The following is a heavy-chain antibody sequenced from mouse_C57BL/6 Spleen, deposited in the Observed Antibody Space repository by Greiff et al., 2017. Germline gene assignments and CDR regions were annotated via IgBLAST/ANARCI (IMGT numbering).Heavy chain of an antibody. D-gene: IGHD3-2*02. J-gene: IGHJ3*01. CDR1: GYTFTNYW. Sequence: QVHVKQSGAELVRPGTSVKMSCKASGYTFTNYWIGWAKQRPGHGLEWIGDIYPGGGYTNYNEKFKGKATLTADKSSSSAYMQFSSLTSEDSAIYYCARGRGPAQATAWFAYWGPGNLVTVSA. CDR2: IYPGGGYT. CDR3: ARGRGPAQATAWFAY. V-gene: IGHV1-63*01.